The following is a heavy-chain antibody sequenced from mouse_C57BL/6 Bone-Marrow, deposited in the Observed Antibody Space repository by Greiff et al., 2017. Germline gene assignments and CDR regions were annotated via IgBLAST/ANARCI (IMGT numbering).Heavy chain of an antibody. CDR1: GFTFSSYA. V-gene: IGHV5-4*01. CDR3: ARDRRWLLEG. CDR2: ISDGGSYT. J-gene: IGHJ3*01. D-gene: IGHD2-3*01. Sequence: EVKVVESGGGLVKPGGSLKLSCAASGFTFSSYAMSWVRQTPEKRLEWVATISDGGSYTYYPDNVKGRSTISRDNAKNNLYLQMSHLKSEDTAMYYCARDRRWLLEGWGQGTLVTVSA.